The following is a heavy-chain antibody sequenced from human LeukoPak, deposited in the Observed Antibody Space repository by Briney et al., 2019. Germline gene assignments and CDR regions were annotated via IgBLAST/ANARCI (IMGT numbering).Heavy chain of an antibody. J-gene: IGHJ4*02. CDR1: RFTFVDYT. CDR3: TRGYSGSYFYYFDY. CDR2: IRSKAYGGTT. V-gene: IGHV3-49*04. D-gene: IGHD1-26*01. Sequence: PGRSLRLSCTTSRFTFVDYTMSWVRQAPGKGLEWVGFIRSKAYGGTTDYAASVTGRFTISRDDSKSVAYLQMSSLKTKDTAVYYCTRGYSGSYFYYFDYWGQGALVTVSS.